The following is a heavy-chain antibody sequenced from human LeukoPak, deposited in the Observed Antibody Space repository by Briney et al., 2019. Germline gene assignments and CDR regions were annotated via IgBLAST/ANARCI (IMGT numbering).Heavy chain of an antibody. CDR2: IIPIFGTA. J-gene: IGHJ1*01. V-gene: IGHV1-69*13. CDR1: GGTFSSYA. D-gene: IGHD2-21*02. Sequence: SVKVSCKASGGTFSSYAISWVRQAPGQGLEWMGGIIPIFGTANYAQKFQGRVTITADESTSTAYMELSSLRSEDTAVYYCARSFCGGDCLEYFQHWGQGTLVTVSS. CDR3: ARSFCGGDCLEYFQH.